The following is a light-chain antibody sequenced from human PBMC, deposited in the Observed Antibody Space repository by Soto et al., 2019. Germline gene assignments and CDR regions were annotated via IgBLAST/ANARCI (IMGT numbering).Light chain of an antibody. CDR1: QSVSSSY. J-gene: IGKJ1*01. CDR3: QQYGSSPGT. CDR2: GAS. Sequence: EIVLTQSPGTLSLSPGERATLSCRASQSVSSSYLAWYQQKPCQAPRLLIYGASSRATGIPDRFSGSGSGTDFTLTISRLEAEDFAVYYCQQYGSSPGTFGQGTKVEIK. V-gene: IGKV3-20*01.